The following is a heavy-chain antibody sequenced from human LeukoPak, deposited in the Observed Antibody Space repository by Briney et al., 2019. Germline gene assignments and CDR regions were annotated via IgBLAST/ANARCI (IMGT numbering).Heavy chain of an antibody. CDR3: ARDSLQASGWFDP. Sequence: PSQTLSFTCAVSGGSISSGGYSWSWIRQPPGKGLEWIGYIYHSGSTYYNPSLKSRVTISVDRSKNQFSLKLSSVTAADTAVYYCARDSLQASGWFDPWGQGTLVTVSS. CDR2: IYHSGST. J-gene: IGHJ5*02. CDR1: GGSISSGGYS. V-gene: IGHV4-30-2*01. D-gene: IGHD2-15*01.